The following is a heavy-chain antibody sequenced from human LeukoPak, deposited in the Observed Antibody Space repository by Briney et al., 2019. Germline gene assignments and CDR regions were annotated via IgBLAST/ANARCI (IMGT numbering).Heavy chain of an antibody. V-gene: IGHV4-4*07. CDR1: GVAISSYY. CDR3: ARERGYPVTTPYFDY. Sequence: SETLSLTCNVSGVAISSYYWNWIRQPAGKGLEWIGRMYMSGRTNYNPSLKSRVTMSVDTSNNQFSLNLDSVTAADTAVYYCARERGYPVTTPYFDYWGQGILVTVSS. CDR2: MYMSGRT. D-gene: IGHD4-17*01. J-gene: IGHJ4*02.